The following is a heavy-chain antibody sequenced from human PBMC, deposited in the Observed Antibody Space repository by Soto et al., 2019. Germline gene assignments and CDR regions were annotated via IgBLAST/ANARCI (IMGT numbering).Heavy chain of an antibody. J-gene: IGHJ3*02. D-gene: IGHD6-13*01. CDR1: GFSFSTFW. CDR3: ARDGPRQHDAFDI. Sequence: GGSLRLSCVTSGFSFSTFWLNWVRQAPGRGLEWVANINQDGSEKYYVDSVKGRFTISRDNAKNSLYLQMNSLRAEDTAVYYCARDGPRQHDAFDIWGQGTMVTVSS. CDR2: INQDGSEK. V-gene: IGHV3-7*04.